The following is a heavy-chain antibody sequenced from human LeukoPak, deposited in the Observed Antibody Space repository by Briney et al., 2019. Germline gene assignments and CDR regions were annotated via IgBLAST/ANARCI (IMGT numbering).Heavy chain of an antibody. CDR2: ISSSSSTI. CDR1: GFTFSSYS. CDR3: ARGQSREISSIAAD. J-gene: IGHJ4*02. V-gene: IGHV3-48*02. D-gene: IGHD6-13*01. Sequence: PGGSLRLSCAASGFTFSSYSMNWVCQAPGKGLEWVSYISSSSSTIYYADSVKGRFTISRDNAKNSLYLQMNSLRDEDTAVYYCARGQSREISSIAADWGQGTLVTVSS.